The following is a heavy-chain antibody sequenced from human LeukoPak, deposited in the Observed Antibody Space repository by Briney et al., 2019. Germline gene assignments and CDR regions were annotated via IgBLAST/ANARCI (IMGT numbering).Heavy chain of an antibody. CDR2: INPNDGDT. V-gene: IGHV1-2*02. Sequence: ASVKVSCKASGYTFTDYYMHWVRQAPGQGVEWMGWINPNDGDTNYAQKFQGRVTMTRDTSISTAHMEVSRLRSDDTAVYYCARANFLYCSSTCLFDYWGQGTLVTVSS. CDR3: ARANFLYCSSTCLFDY. J-gene: IGHJ4*02. D-gene: IGHD2-2*01. CDR1: GYTFTDYY.